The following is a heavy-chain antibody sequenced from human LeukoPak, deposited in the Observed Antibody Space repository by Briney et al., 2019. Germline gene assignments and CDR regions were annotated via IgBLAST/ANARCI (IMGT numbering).Heavy chain of an antibody. D-gene: IGHD2-15*01. CDR2: ISGSGGSA. J-gene: IGHJ5*02. V-gene: IGHV3-23*01. CDR3: AKGVSGSAPYNWFDP. CDR1: GIRFSSYA. Sequence: GGSLRLSCAASGIRFSSYAMSWVRQAPGKGLEWVSAISGSGGSAFYADFVKGRFTISRDNSKNTLYLQMNSLRVEDTAVFYCAKGVSGSAPYNWFDPWGQGTLVTVSS.